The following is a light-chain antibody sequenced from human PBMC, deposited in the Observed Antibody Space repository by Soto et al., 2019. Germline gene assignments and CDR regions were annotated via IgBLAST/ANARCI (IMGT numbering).Light chain of an antibody. CDR2: LNN. Sequence: QSVLTQPPSVSGAPGQRVTISCTGSSSNIGAGYDVHWYQQLPGTAPKLLIYLNNNRPSGVPDRFSGSKSDTSASLAITGLQAEDEADYYCQSYDNSLIGPVVIGGGTKLTVL. CDR1: SSNIGAGYD. CDR3: QSYDNSLIGPVV. J-gene: IGLJ2*01. V-gene: IGLV1-40*01.